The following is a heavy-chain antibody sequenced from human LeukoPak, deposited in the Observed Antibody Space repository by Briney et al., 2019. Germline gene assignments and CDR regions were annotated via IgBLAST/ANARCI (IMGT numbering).Heavy chain of an antibody. CDR3: ASTTLRYYYGSGSYLY. D-gene: IGHD3-10*01. Sequence: GASVKVSCKASGGTFSSYAISWVRQAPGQGLEWMGGIIPIFGTANYAQKFQGRVTITTDESTSTAYMELSSLRSEDTAVYYCASTTLRYYYGSGSYLYWGQGTLVTVSS. J-gene: IGHJ4*02. V-gene: IGHV1-69*05. CDR2: IIPIFGTA. CDR1: GGTFSSYA.